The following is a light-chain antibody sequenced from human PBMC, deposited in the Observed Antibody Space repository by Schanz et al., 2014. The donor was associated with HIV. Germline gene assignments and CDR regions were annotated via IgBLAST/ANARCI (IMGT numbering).Light chain of an antibody. CDR1: SSNIGSNT. Sequence: QSVLTQPPSASGTPGQRVTISCSGSSSNIGSNTVNWYQQLPGTAPKLLIYSNNQRPSGVPARFSGSKSGTSASLAISGLQSEDEADYYCGTWDESLNVVFGGGTKLTVL. CDR2: SNN. J-gene: IGLJ2*01. V-gene: IGLV1-44*01. CDR3: GTWDESLNVV.